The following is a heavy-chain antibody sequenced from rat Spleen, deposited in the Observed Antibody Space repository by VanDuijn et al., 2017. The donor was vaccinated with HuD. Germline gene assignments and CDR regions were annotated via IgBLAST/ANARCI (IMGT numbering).Heavy chain of an antibody. CDR2: ITSSSGT. D-gene: IGHD1-4*01. Sequence: VQLEESGGGLVQPGKSLKLSCSASGFTFSNYAMHWIRQAPGKGLDWVAYITSSSGTIYADAVKDLFTIPRDNAKNTLYLQLNSLKSEDTAIYYCVRNDYPGIMGVMDAWGQGASVTVSS. CDR3: VRNDYPGIMGVMDA. V-gene: IGHV5-62*01. CDR1: GFTFSNYA. J-gene: IGHJ4*01.